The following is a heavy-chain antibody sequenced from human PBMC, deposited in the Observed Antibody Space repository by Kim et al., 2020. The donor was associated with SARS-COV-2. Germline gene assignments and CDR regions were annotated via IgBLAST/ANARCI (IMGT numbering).Heavy chain of an antibody. CDR3: AKTRPVEAVTTDYFDY. V-gene: IGHV3-23*01. D-gene: IGHD4-17*01. J-gene: IGHJ4*02. Sequence: SVKGRFTIAREKTKNTLYLQVNCLSAEDTSVYYCAKTRPVEAVTTDYFDYWGQGTLVTVSS.